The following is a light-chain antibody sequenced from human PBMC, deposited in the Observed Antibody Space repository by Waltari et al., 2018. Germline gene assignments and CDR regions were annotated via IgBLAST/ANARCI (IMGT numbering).Light chain of an antibody. J-gene: IGLJ3*02. Sequence: HSALTQPRSVSGSPGQSVTISCTGSSSYVGRYNYVSWYQQHPGKAPKVMIHDVNHRPSGVPDRFSGSKSGNTASLTISGLQAEDEADYYCFSYAGSPWVFGGGTKLTVL. CDR2: DVN. CDR3: FSYAGSPWV. V-gene: IGLV2-11*01. CDR1: SSYVGRYNY.